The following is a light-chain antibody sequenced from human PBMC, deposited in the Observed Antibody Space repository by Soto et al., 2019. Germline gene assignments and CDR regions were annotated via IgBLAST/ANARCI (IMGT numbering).Light chain of an antibody. CDR2: DAS. J-gene: IGKJ2*01. CDR3: QQRSNWPRT. CDR1: QSVSSY. V-gene: IGKV3-11*01. Sequence: EIVLTQSTATLSLSPGERATLSCRASQSVSSYLAWYEQKPGQAPRLLIYDASNRATGIPARFSGSGSVTDFNLTISSLGSEDFAVYYCQQRSNWPRTLGQGTNLQL.